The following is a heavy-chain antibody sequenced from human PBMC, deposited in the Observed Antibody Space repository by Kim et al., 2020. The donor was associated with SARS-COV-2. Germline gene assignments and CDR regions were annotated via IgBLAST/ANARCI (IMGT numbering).Heavy chain of an antibody. CDR2: ISSSSSYI. CDR1: GFTFSSYS. V-gene: IGHV3-21*01. D-gene: IGHD3-10*01. J-gene: IGHJ6*02. CDR3: ARGDPPQVLLWFGELKQNRTYGMDV. Sequence: GGSLRLSCAASGFTFSSYSMNWVRQAPGKGLEWVSSISSSSSYIYYADSVKGRFTISRDNAKNSLYLQMNSRRAEDTAVYYCARGDPPQVLLWFGELKQNRTYGMDVWGQGTTVTVSS.